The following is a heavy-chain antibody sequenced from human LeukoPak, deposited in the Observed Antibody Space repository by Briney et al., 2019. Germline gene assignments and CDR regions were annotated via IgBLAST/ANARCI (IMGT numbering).Heavy chain of an antibody. D-gene: IGHD2-2*01. CDR1: GFIFSSYG. CDR3: AKDFLKYCSSTSCYGFDY. Sequence: GRSLRLSCAASGFIFSSYGMHWVRQAPGKGLEWVAVIWYDGSDKYYGDSVKGRFTISRDNSKNTLYLQMNSLRAEDTAVYYCAKDFLKYCSSTSCYGFDYWGQGTLVTVSS. CDR2: IWYDGSDK. V-gene: IGHV3-33*06. J-gene: IGHJ4*02.